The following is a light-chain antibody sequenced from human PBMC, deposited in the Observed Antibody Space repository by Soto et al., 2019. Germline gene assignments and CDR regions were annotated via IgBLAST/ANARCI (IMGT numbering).Light chain of an antibody. V-gene: IGKV2-28*01. CDR2: LGS. CDR3: MQGLRPMYT. Sequence: EIAMTQSPLSLAVTPGEPASISCRSSQTLRHSNGYTYLDWYLQKPGQSPQLLIYLGSNRASGVPDRFSGSGSGTDFTLEISRVEAEDVGIFYCMQGLRPMYTFGQGTRLEIK. CDR1: QTLRHSNGYTY. J-gene: IGKJ2*01.